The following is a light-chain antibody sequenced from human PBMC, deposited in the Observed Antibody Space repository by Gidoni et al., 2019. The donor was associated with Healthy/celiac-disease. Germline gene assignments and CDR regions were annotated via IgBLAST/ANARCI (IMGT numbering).Light chain of an antibody. V-gene: IGLV2-23*03. CDR3: CSYAGSSTFEGVV. CDR2: EGS. J-gene: IGLJ2*01. Sequence: QSALTQPASVSGSPGQSITISCTGTSSDVGSYNLVSWYQQHPGKAPKLMIYEGSKRPSGVSNRVSGSKSGNTASLTISGLQAEDEADYYCCSYAGSSTFEGVVFGGGTKLTVL. CDR1: SSDVGSYNL.